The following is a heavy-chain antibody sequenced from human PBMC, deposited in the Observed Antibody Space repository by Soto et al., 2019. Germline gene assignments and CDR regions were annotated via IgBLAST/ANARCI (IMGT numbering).Heavy chain of an antibody. CDR1: GVSVSSAGYY. J-gene: IGHJ6*02. CDR3: ARFVNYYYYGMDV. Sequence: SETLSLTCTVTGVSVSSAGYYWTWIRQHPGKGLEWIGYISYSGSTYYNPSLKSRLTISLDTSKSQFSLKLNSVTAADTAVYYCARFVNYYYYGMDVWGQGTTVTVSS. CDR2: ISYSGST. V-gene: IGHV4-31*03. D-gene: IGHD3-16*01.